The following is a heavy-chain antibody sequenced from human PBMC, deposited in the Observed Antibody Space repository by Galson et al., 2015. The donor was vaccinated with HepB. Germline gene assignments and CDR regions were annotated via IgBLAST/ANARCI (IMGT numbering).Heavy chain of an antibody. CDR1: GDSVSSNSAA. CDR2: TYYRSKWYN. CDR3: ARARPGVATTFDY. J-gene: IGHJ4*02. V-gene: IGHV6-1*01. Sequence: CAISGDSVSSNSAAWNWIRQSPSSGLEWLGRTYYRSKWYNDYAVSVKSRMTINPDTSKNQFSLQLNSVTPEDTAVYYCARARPGVATTFDYWGQGTLVTVSS. D-gene: IGHD2-21*02.